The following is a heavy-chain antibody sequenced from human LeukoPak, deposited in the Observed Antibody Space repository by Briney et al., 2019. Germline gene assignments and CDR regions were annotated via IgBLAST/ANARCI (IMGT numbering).Heavy chain of an antibody. D-gene: IGHD2/OR15-2a*01. Sequence: ASVTVSCKASGYTFTNYRMHWVRQAPGQGLEWMGRIYPSSGGTNYAQKFQGRITLTTDTSINTAYMELSRLRFDDTAVYYCARDLPFEDWGQGTLVTVSS. CDR2: IYPSSGGT. CDR1: GYTFTNYR. V-gene: IGHV1-2*06. J-gene: IGHJ4*02. CDR3: ARDLPFED.